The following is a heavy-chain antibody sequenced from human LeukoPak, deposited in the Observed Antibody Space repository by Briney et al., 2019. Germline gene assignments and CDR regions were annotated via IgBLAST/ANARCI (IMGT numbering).Heavy chain of an antibody. J-gene: IGHJ4*02. CDR3: ARDLRGTGYSSGWAFDY. D-gene: IGHD6-19*01. V-gene: IGHV3-66*01. CDR2: IYSGGST. CDR1: GFTDSSNY. Sequence: GGSLRLSCAASGFTDSSNYMSWVRQARGKGLEWVSVIYSGGSTYYADSVKGRFTISRDNSKNTLYLQMNSLRAEDTAVYYCARDLRGTGYSSGWAFDYWGQGTQVTVSS.